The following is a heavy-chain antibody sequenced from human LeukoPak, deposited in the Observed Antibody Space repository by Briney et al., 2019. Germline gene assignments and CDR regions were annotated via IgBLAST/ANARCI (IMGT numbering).Heavy chain of an antibody. CDR1: GGSISSSSYY. V-gene: IGHV4-39*07. J-gene: IGHJ4*02. D-gene: IGHD3-10*01. CDR3: ARSRLLWFGEILYY. Sequence: SETLSLTCTVSGGSISSSSYYWGWIRQPPGKGLEWIGSIYYSGSTNYNPSLKSRVTISVDTSKNQFSLKLSSVTAADTAVYYCARSRLLWFGEILYYWGQGTLVTVSS. CDR2: IYYSGST.